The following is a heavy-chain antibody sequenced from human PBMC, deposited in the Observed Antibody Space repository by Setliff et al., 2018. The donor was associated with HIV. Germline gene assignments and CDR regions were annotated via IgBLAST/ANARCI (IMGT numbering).Heavy chain of an antibody. D-gene: IGHD5-12*01. CDR1: GFSLKRYG. J-gene: IGHJ4*02. V-gene: IGHV3-30*02. CDR2: MGDDGSDK. CDR3: AKGGDTGYFWEFDY. Sequence: PGGSLRLSCTASGFSLKRYGIHWVRQAPGKGLEWVAVMGDDGSDKYYADSVKGRFAISRDNSQSTLDLQMNSLRPEDTALYYCAKGGDTGYFWEFDYWGRGTLVTVSS.